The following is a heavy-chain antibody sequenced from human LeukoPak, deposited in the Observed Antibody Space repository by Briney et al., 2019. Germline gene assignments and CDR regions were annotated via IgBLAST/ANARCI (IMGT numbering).Heavy chain of an antibody. Sequence: PSETLSLTCTVSGGSISSYYWSWIRQPPGKGLEWIGYIYYSGSTNYNPSLKSRVTISVDTSKNQFSLKLSSVTAADTAVYYCARTPVVPAAMSRPYYYYYMDVWGKGTTVTVSS. J-gene: IGHJ6*03. V-gene: IGHV4-59*01. D-gene: IGHD2-2*01. CDR2: IYYSGST. CDR3: ARTPVVPAAMSRPYYYYYMDV. CDR1: GGSISSYY.